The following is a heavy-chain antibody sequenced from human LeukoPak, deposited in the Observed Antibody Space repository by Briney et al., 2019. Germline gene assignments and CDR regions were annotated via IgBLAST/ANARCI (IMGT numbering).Heavy chain of an antibody. Sequence: GESLKISCKGSGYSFTSYWIGWVRQMPGKGLEWMGIIYPGDSDTRYSPSFQGQVTISADKSISTAYLQWSSLKASDTAMNYCARHTNMGYSGSYKDYWGQGTLVTVSS. V-gene: IGHV5-51*01. J-gene: IGHJ4*02. CDR1: GYSFTSYW. CDR2: IYPGDSDT. D-gene: IGHD1-26*01. CDR3: ARHTNMGYSGSYKDY.